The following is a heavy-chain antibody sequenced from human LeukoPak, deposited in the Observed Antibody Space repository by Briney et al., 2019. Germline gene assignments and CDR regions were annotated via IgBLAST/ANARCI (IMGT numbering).Heavy chain of an antibody. CDR2: ISGSGGST. Sequence: GGSLRLSCAASGFTFSSYAMSWVRQAPGKGLEWVSAISGSGGSTYYADSVKGRFTISRDNSKNTLNLQMNSLRAEDTAVYYRAKDLWLDPGDYWGQGTLATVSS. J-gene: IGHJ4*02. V-gene: IGHV3-23*01. CDR3: AKDLWLDPGDY. D-gene: IGHD6-19*01. CDR1: GFTFSSYA.